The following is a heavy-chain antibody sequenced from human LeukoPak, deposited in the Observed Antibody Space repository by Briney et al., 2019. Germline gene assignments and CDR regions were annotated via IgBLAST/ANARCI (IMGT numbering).Heavy chain of an antibody. J-gene: IGHJ6*02. D-gene: IGHD6-13*01. Sequence: PSETLSLTCAVYGGSFSGYYWSWIRQPPGKGLEWIGEINHSGSTNYNPSPKSRVTISVDTSKNQFSLKLSSVTAADTAVYYCARGRAVAAAGTRYYYGMDVWGQGTTVTVSS. CDR1: GGSFSGYY. V-gene: IGHV4-34*01. CDR3: ARGRAVAAAGTRYYYGMDV. CDR2: INHSGST.